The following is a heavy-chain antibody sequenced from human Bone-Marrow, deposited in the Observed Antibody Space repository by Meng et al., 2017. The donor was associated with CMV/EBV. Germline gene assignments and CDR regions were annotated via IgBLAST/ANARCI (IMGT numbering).Heavy chain of an antibody. CDR2: MYSSGNA. Sequence: SETLSLTCTVSGGSISSGDYFWSWVRQPPGKGLEWIAYMYSSGNAYYNPSLKSRVTISRDTSENQFSLTVTSVTAADTAVYYCAREDAFYGMYVWGQGTAATVSS. CDR1: GGSISSGDYF. V-gene: IGHV4-30-4*01. CDR3: AREDAFYGMYV. J-gene: IGHJ6*02.